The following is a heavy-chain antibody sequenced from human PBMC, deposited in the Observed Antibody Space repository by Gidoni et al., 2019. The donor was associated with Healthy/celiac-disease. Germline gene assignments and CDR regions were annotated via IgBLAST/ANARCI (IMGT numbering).Heavy chain of an antibody. D-gene: IGHD6-6*01. CDR1: GFTFSRYA. Sequence: QVQLVESGGGVVQPGRSLRLPCAASGFTFSRYAMHWVRQAPGKGLEGVAVISYDGSNKYYADSVKGRFTISRDNSKNTLYLQMNSLRAEDTAVYYCARAGSSEPYYDYYMDVWGKGTTVTVSS. J-gene: IGHJ6*03. CDR3: ARAGSSEPYYDYYMDV. V-gene: IGHV3-30-3*01. CDR2: ISYDGSNK.